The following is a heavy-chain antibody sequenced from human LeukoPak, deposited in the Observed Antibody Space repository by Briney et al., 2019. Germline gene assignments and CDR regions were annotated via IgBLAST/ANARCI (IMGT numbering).Heavy chain of an antibody. J-gene: IGHJ4*02. Sequence: SETLSLTCTVSGGSISTSNYYWGWMRQPPGKGREWVGNIVYSGCTYYSPSLKSRVTIPVDTSKNHFSLTLSSVTAADTAVYYCARHGITMVRGVTNLGFPFDYWGQGTLVTVSS. V-gene: IGHV4-39*01. CDR3: ARHGITMVRGVTNLGFPFDY. D-gene: IGHD3-10*01. CDR1: GGSISTSNYY. CDR2: IVYSGCT.